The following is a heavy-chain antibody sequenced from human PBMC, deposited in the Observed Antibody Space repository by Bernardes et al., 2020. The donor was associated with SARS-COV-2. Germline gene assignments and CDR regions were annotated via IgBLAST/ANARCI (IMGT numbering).Heavy chain of an antibody. CDR1: GFTISPYW. D-gene: IGHD2-2*01. Sequence: GACLKSSRHASGFTISPYWIAWVRPIPGQGLECMGIVYPDDSDTRYSPSFQGQVTISADKSISTAYLQWSSLKASDTAMYYCARPQYHQSSDAYDTWGQGTMVTVSS. CDR2: VYPDDSDT. CDR3: ARPQYHQSSDAYDT. J-gene: IGHJ3*02. V-gene: IGHV5-51*01.